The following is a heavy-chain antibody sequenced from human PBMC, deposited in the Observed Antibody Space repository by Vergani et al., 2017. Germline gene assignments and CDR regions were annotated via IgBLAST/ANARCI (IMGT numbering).Heavy chain of an antibody. CDR3: ARHTTYTDS. CDR2: IYPADSDT. Sequence: EVELVQSGPEMRKPGESLKISCKGSEYSFGNYWIGWMRQMPGKGLEWMGIIYPADSDTRYSPSFQGQVTIPADKSISTAFLQWDSPKASATALYYCARHTTYTDSWGQGTLVTVSS. CDR1: EYSFGNYW. D-gene: IGHD1-1*01. V-gene: IGHV5-51*01. J-gene: IGHJ4*02.